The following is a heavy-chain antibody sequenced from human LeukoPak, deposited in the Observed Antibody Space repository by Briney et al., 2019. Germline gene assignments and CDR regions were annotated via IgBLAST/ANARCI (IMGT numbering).Heavy chain of an antibody. CDR2: TYWLGTT. Sequence: PGGSLRLACVASGFTFADYGMSWVRQPPGKGLEWVAGTYWLGTTYADSVKGRFTISRDDAKNSLYLQMHSLRDEDTALYYCARGYWRLDPWGPGTLVTVSS. J-gene: IGHJ5*02. CDR3: ARGYWRLDP. CDR1: GFTFADYG. D-gene: IGHD2-15*01. V-gene: IGHV3-20*04.